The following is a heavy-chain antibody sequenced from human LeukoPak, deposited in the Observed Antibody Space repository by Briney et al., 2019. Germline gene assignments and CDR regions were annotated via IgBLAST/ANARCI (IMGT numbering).Heavy chain of an antibody. Sequence: ASVKVSCKVSGYTLTELSMHWVRQAPGKGLEWMGGFDPEDGETIYAQKFQGRVTMTEDTSTDTAYMELSSLRSEDTAVYYCARDEMVRGMYFFDYWGQGTLVTVSS. CDR1: GYTLTELS. CDR3: ARDEMVRGMYFFDY. D-gene: IGHD3-10*01. J-gene: IGHJ4*02. CDR2: FDPEDGET. V-gene: IGHV1-24*01.